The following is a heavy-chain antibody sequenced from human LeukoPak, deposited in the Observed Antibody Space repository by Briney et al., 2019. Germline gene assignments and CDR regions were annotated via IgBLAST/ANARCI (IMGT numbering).Heavy chain of an antibody. CDR1: GGSFSGYY. V-gene: IGHV4-34*01. CDR2: INHSGST. Sequence: SETLSLTCAVYGGSFSGYYWSWIRQPPGKGLEWIGEINHSGSTNYNPSLKSRVTISVDTSKNQFSLKLSSVTAADTAVHYCARLLGRSSTSCYRGMDVWGQGTTVTVSS. CDR3: ARLLGRSSTSCYRGMDV. J-gene: IGHJ6*02. D-gene: IGHD2-2*02.